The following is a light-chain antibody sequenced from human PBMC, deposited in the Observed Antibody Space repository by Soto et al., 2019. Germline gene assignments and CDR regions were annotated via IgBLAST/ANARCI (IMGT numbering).Light chain of an antibody. CDR3: QQYNNLPET. Sequence: EIVMPQSPATLSVSPGERATLSCRASQSVSSNLAWYQQKPGQAPRLLIYGASTRATGIPARFSGSGSGTEFTLTISSLQSEDFAVYYCQQYNNLPETFGQGTKVEIK. CDR1: QSVSSN. CDR2: GAS. V-gene: IGKV3-15*01. J-gene: IGKJ1*01.